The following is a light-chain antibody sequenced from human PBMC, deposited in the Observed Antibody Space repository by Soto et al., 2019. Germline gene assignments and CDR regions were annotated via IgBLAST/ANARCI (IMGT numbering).Light chain of an antibody. CDR3: QQRSDWPT. J-gene: IGKJ3*01. V-gene: IGKV3-11*01. Sequence: EIVLTQSPATLSLSPGERATLSCRASQSVSSYLAWYQQKPGQAPSLLIYDASNRATGIPARFSGSGSGTAFTLTISSLEPEDFAVYYCQQRSDWPTFGPGTKVDIK. CDR2: DAS. CDR1: QSVSSY.